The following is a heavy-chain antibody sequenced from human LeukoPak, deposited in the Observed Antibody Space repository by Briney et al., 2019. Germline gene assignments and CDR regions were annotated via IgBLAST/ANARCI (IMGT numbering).Heavy chain of an antibody. CDR2: ISYDGSNK. CDR3: AKDSLPCSGGSCYSVHY. J-gene: IGHJ4*02. V-gene: IGHV3-30*18. D-gene: IGHD2-15*01. CDR1: GFTFSSYG. Sequence: GGSLRLSCAASGFTFSSYGMQWVRQAPGKGLEWVAVISYDGSNKYYADSVKGRFTISRDNSKNTLYLQMNSLRAEDTAVYYCAKDSLPCSGGSCYSVHYWGQGTLVTVSS.